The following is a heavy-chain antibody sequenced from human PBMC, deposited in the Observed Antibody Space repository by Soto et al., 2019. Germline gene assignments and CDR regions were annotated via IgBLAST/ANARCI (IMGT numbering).Heavy chain of an antibody. J-gene: IGHJ3*02. V-gene: IGHV4-59*01. D-gene: IGHD3-9*01. CDR3: ARALILTGYYIRDAFDI. CDR2: IYYSGST. Sequence: QVQLQESGPGLVKPSETLSLTCTVSGGSISSYYWNWILQPPGKGLEWIGYIYYSGSTNYNPSLNSRVTISVDTSKNQFSLKLSSVTAADTAVYYCARALILTGYYIRDAFDIWGQGTMVTVSS. CDR1: GGSISSYY.